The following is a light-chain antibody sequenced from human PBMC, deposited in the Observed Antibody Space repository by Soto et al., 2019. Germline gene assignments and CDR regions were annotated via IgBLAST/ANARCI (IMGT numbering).Light chain of an antibody. CDR3: QQYESSPWT. Sequence: EIVLTQSPGTLSLSPVERATLSCRASQSVSSSFVAWFQQKPGQAPRLLIYGTSSRATGIPDRFSGSGSGTDFTLTINRLEPEDFAMYFCQQYESSPWTFGQGTKVDI. CDR1: QSVSSSF. CDR2: GTS. V-gene: IGKV3-20*01. J-gene: IGKJ1*01.